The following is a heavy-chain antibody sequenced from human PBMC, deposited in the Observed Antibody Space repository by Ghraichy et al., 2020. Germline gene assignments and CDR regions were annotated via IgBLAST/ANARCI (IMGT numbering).Heavy chain of an antibody. CDR1: GYTFTGYY. J-gene: IGHJ5*02. V-gene: IGHV1-2*02. D-gene: IGHD6-6*01. CDR2: INPNSGGT. Sequence: ASVKVSCKASGYTFTGYYMHWVRQAPGQGLEWMGWINPNSGGTNYAQKFQGRVTMTRDTSISTAYMELSRLRSDDTAVYYCAREQLVTWGRFDPWGQGTLVTVSS. CDR3: AREQLVTWGRFDP.